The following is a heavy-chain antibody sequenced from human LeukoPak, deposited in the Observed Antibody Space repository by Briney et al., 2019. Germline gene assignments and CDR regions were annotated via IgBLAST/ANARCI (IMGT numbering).Heavy chain of an antibody. J-gene: IGHJ4*02. Sequence: SVKVSCKASGGTFSSYAISWVRQAPGQGLEWMGGIIPIFGTANYAQKFQGRVTITADKSTSTAYMELSSLRSEDTAVYYCARPKIVVAATSPLDYWGQGTLVTVSS. CDR1: GGTFSSYA. CDR3: ARPKIVVAATSPLDY. D-gene: IGHD2-15*01. CDR2: IIPIFGTA. V-gene: IGHV1-69*06.